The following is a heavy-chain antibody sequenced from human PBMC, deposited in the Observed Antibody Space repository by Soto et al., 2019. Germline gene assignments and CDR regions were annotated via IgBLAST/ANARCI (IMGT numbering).Heavy chain of an antibody. CDR1: GGSISSGGYS. J-gene: IGHJ4*02. D-gene: IGHD3-9*01. CDR3: ARRAFDLTFDY. Sequence: PSETLSLTCAVSGGSISSGGYSWSWIRQPPGKGLDWIGYIYHSGSTYYNPSLKSRVTISVDRSKNQFSLKLSSVTAADTAVYYCARRAFDLTFDYWGQGTLVTLSS. V-gene: IGHV4-30-2*01. CDR2: IYHSGST.